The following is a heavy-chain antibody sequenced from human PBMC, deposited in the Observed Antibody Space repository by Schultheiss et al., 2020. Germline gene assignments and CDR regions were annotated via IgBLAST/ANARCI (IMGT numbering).Heavy chain of an antibody. Sequence: GGSLRLSCAASGFTFSSYGMHWVRQAPGKGLEWVAVISYDGSNKYYADSVKGRFTISRDNSKNTLYLQMNSLRAEDTAVYYCARALELLGEGEFDYWGQGTLVTVS. D-gene: IGHD3-16*01. CDR1: GFTFSSYG. J-gene: IGHJ4*02. V-gene: IGHV3-30*03. CDR2: ISYDGSNK. CDR3: ARALELLGEGEFDY.